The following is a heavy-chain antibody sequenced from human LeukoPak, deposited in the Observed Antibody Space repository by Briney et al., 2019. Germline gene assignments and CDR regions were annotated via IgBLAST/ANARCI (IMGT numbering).Heavy chain of an antibody. CDR3: ARAVVRYSSSYLDY. J-gene: IGHJ4*02. V-gene: IGHV4-61*02. D-gene: IGHD6-13*01. Sequence: SETLSLTCTVSGGSISTGAYYWTWIRQPAGKGLEWIGRVYSSGNTDYNASLKSRVTISVDTSKNQFSLKLSSVTAADTAVYYCARAVVRYSSSYLDYWGQGTLVTVSS. CDR2: VYSSGNT. CDR1: GGSISTGAYY.